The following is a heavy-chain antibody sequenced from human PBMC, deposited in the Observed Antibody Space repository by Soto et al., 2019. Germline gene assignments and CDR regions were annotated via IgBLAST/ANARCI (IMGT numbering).Heavy chain of an antibody. CDR3: ARDTYYFGMDV. D-gene: IGHD2-21*01. CDR1: GDSITNYY. Sequence: PSETLSLTCTVSGDSITNYYWTWIRRPPGKGLEWIGHIYYSGTTNYNPSLKSRVTISVDKSKKQFSLNLTSVTAADTALYYCARDTYYFGMDVWGQGTTLTVSS. CDR2: IYYSGTT. V-gene: IGHV4-59*01. J-gene: IGHJ6*02.